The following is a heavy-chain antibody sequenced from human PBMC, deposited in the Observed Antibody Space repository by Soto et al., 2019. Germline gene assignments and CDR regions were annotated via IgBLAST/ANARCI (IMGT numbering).Heavy chain of an antibody. CDR2: ISYDGSNK. CDR1: GFTFSSYG. Sequence: QVQLVEAGGGVVQPGRSLRLSCAASGFTFSSYGMHWVRQAPGKGLGWVTVISYDGSNKYYADSVKGRITISRDSSKNSLYLQMNSLTAEDTAVYYCAKQAGDYDFWSPIENWGHGTLVTVSS. V-gene: IGHV3-30*18. D-gene: IGHD3-3*01. J-gene: IGHJ4*01. CDR3: AKQAGDYDFWSPIEN.